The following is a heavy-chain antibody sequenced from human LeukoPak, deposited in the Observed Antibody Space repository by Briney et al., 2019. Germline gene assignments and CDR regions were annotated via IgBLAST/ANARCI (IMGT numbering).Heavy chain of an antibody. Sequence: PGGSLRLSCAASGFTFSSYWMSWVRQAPGKGLEWVANIKQDGSEKYYVDSVKGRFTISRDNAKNSLYLQMNSLRAEDTAVYYCAKGPYDFWSGYYVYYYMDVWGKGTTVTVSS. J-gene: IGHJ6*03. CDR1: GFTFSSYW. CDR3: AKGPYDFWSGYYVYYYMDV. D-gene: IGHD3-3*01. CDR2: IKQDGSEK. V-gene: IGHV3-7*01.